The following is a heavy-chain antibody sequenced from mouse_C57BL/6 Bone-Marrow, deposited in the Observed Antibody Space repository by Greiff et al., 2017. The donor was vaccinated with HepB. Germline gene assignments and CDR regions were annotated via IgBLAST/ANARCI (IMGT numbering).Heavy chain of an antibody. V-gene: IGHV1-63*01. CDR2: IYPGGGYT. D-gene: IGHD1-1*01. CDR3: ASGYGDYAMDY. Sequence: QVQLQQSGAELVRPGTSVKMSCKASGYTFPNYWTGWANQRPGNGLEWIGDIYPGGGYTNYTEKFKGKDTLTADKSSSTAYMQFSSLPSEDSAIYDCASGYGDYAMDYWGEGTSVTVSS. CDR1: GYTFPNYW. J-gene: IGHJ4*01.